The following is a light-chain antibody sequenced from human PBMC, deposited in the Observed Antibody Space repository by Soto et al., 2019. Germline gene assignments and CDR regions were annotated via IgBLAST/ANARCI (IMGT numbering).Light chain of an antibody. J-gene: IGLJ1*01. V-gene: IGLV2-14*01. CDR1: SSDVGAYNF. CDR2: EVT. CDR3: SSCTTSAPYV. Sequence: QSVLTQPASVSGSPGQSITISCTGTSSDVGAYNFVSWYQHHPGRAPKVIIYEVTIRPSGVSNRFSGSKSGNTASLTISGLQAEDEADYYCSSCTTSAPYVFGSGTKVTVL.